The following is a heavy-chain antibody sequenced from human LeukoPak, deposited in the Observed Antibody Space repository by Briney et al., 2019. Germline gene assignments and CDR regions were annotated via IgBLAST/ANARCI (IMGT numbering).Heavy chain of an antibody. CDR3: SCGVNEWAI. J-gene: IGHJ3*02. V-gene: IGHV4-39*07. D-gene: IGHD2-21*01. CDR2: IYYSGST. Sequence: SETLSLTCTVSGGSISSSSYYWGWIRQPPGKGLEWIGSIYYSGSTYYNSSLKRRATISVDTSKNQFSLELSFIAAAATAEYCCSCGVNEWAIWGQGTMVTVSS. CDR1: GGSISSSSYY.